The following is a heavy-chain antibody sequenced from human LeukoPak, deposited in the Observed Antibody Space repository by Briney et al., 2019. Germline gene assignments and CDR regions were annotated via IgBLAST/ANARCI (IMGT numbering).Heavy chain of an antibody. CDR2: IYYSGST. J-gene: IGHJ4*02. V-gene: IGHV4-39*01. CDR1: GGSISSSSYY. CDR3: ARQCFGELCDY. D-gene: IGHD3-16*01. Sequence: PSETLSLTCTVSGGSISSSSYYWGWIRQPPGKGLEWIGSIYYSGSTYYNPSLKSRVTISVDTSKNQFSLKLSSVTAADTAVYYCARQCFGELCDYWGQGTLVTVSS.